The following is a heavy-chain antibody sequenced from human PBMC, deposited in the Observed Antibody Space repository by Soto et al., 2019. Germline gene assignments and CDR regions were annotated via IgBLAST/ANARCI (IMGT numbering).Heavy chain of an antibody. Sequence: SETLSLTCTVSGGSISSGDYYWSWIRQPPGKGLEWIGYIYYSGNTYYNPSLKSRITMSVDTSKNQFSLTLSSVTAADTAVYYCAREDCRSTSCSYSTGSYYFDYWGQGTLVTVSS. CDR1: GGSISSGDYY. V-gene: IGHV4-30-4*01. J-gene: IGHJ4*02. CDR2: IYYSGNT. CDR3: AREDCRSTSCSYSTGSYYFDY. D-gene: IGHD2-2*01.